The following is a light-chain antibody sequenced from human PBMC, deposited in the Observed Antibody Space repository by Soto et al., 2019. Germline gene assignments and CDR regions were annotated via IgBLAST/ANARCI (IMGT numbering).Light chain of an antibody. CDR1: QTISSW. Sequence: DIQMSKFNSALSGTVGERVALTCRASQTISSWLAWYQQKPGKAPKLLIYKASTLKSGVPSRFSGSGSGTEFTLTISSLQPDDFATYYCQHCNSYSEAFGQGTKVDIK. CDR2: KAS. J-gene: IGKJ1*01. CDR3: QHCNSYSEA. V-gene: IGKV1-5*03.